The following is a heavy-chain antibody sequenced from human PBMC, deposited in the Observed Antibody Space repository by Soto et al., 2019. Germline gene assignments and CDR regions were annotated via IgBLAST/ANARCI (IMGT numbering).Heavy chain of an antibody. CDR3: ARGRHWNDVPLDY. Sequence: PSETLSLTCAVYGGSFSGYYWSWIRQPPGKGLEWIGEINHSGSTNYNPSLKSRVTISVDTSKNQFSLKLSSVTAADTAVYYCARGRHWNDVPLDYWGQGTLVTVS. J-gene: IGHJ4*02. V-gene: IGHV4-34*01. D-gene: IGHD1-1*01. CDR1: GGSFSGYY. CDR2: INHSGST.